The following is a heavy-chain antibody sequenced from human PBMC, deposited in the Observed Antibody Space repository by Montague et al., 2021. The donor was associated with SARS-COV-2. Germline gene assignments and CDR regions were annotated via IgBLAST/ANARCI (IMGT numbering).Heavy chain of an antibody. D-gene: IGHD1-7*01. J-gene: IGHJ5*02. CDR2: IYYSGST. V-gene: IGHV4-59*01. CDR1: GGSISSYY. CDR3: ARAAGYNWNYGYNWFDP. Sequence: SETLSLTCTVSGGSISSYYWSWIRQPPGKGLEWIGYIYYSGSTNYNPSXXSRVTISVDTSKNQFSLKLSSVPAADTAVYYCARAAGYNWNYGYNWFDPWGQGTLVTVSS.